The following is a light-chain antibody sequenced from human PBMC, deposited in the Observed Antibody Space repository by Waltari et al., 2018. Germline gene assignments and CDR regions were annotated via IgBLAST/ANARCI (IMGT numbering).Light chain of an antibody. CDR3: SSYTSNSPFAYNYV. Sequence: QSALTQPASVSGSPGQSITISCTGTSIDVSTYNYVSWYQQHPGKAPKLMIYDVSKRPSGFSTRFSGSKSGNTASLTISGLQAEDEADYYCSSYTSNSPFAYNYVFGTGTKVTVL. J-gene: IGLJ1*01. V-gene: IGLV2-14*01. CDR2: DVS. CDR1: SIDVSTYNY.